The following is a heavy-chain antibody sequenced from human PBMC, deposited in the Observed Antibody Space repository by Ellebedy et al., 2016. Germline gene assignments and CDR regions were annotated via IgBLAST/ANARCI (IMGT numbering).Heavy chain of an antibody. V-gene: IGHV1-2*02. Sequence: ASVKVSCXASGNTFSDYYIHWVHQAPGQGPEWMGWVHPNSGGRTYAQKFQGRVTLTSDKSIGTVYMELTNLRSDDTAVYYCARDRQDIPVIPNTLSYSMDVWGRGTTVTVSS. CDR3: ARDRQDIPVIPNTLSYSMDV. CDR2: VHPNSGGR. D-gene: IGHD2-15*01. CDR1: GNTFSDYY. J-gene: IGHJ6*03.